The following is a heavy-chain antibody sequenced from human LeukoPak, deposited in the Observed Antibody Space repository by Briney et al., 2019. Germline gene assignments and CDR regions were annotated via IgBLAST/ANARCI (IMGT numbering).Heavy chain of an antibody. CDR2: INSDGSST. J-gene: IGHJ6*02. V-gene: IGHV3-74*01. D-gene: IGHD6-13*01. CDR3: ARGTAAAAKYYYYGMDV. CDR1: GFTISSYW. Sequence: GGSLRLSCAASGFTISSYWMHWVRQAPGKGLVWVSRINSDGSSTSYADSVKGRFTISRDNAKNTLYLQMNSLRAEDTAVYYCARGTAAAAKYYYYGMDVWGQGTTVTVSS.